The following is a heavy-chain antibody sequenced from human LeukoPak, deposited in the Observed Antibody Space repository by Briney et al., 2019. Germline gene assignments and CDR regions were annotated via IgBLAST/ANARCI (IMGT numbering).Heavy chain of an antibody. Sequence: PGGSLRLSCAASGFTFSSHAMSWVRQAPGRGLGGVSSIDISGCNAYYADSVKGRFTISRDNSRNTLYLQMDSLRAEDSAIYYCAKELRPNDSWGQGTLVTASS. CDR3: AKELRPNDS. V-gene: IGHV3-23*01. D-gene: IGHD4-17*01. CDR1: GFTFSSHA. CDR2: IDISGCNA. J-gene: IGHJ5*01.